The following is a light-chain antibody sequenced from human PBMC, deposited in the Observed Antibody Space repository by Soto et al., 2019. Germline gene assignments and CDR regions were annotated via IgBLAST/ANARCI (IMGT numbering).Light chain of an antibody. J-gene: IGKJ2*02. CDR1: QSVSSY. V-gene: IGKV3-11*01. CDR2: DAS. CDR3: QQRSYWPPRT. Sequence: EIVLTQSPATLSLSPGERATLSCRASQSVSSYLAWYQQKPGQAPRLLIYDASNRATGIPARFSGSGSRTDFTLTISRREHEYLAFCYCQQRSYWPPRTFGQGTKLEIK.